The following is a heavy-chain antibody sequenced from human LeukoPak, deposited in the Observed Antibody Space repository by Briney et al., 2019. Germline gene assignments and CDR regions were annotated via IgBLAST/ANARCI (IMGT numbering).Heavy chain of an antibody. CDR2: IIPIFGTA. Sequence: ASVKVSCKASGGTFSSYAISWVRQAPGQGLEWMGGIIPIFGTANYAQKFQGRVTITAEKSTSTAYMELSSLRSEDTAVYYCARDDGDYSFGRYWGQGTLVTVSS. D-gene: IGHD4-17*01. V-gene: IGHV1-69*06. CDR1: GGTFSSYA. CDR3: ARDDGDYSFGRY. J-gene: IGHJ4*02.